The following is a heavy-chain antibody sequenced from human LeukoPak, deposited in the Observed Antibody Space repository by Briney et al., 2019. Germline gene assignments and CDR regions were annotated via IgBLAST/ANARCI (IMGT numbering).Heavy chain of an antibody. CDR3: ARAPRSAVAGREPVDY. CDR1: GFTFSSYS. Sequence: GGSLRRSCAASGFTFSSYSMNWVRQAPGKGLEWASSINSSSSYIYYADSVKGRFPISRENAKNSLYLQMNSLRAEDTAVYYCARAPRSAVAGREPVDYWGQGTLVTVSS. D-gene: IGHD6-19*01. V-gene: IGHV3-21*01. CDR2: INSSSSYI. J-gene: IGHJ4*02.